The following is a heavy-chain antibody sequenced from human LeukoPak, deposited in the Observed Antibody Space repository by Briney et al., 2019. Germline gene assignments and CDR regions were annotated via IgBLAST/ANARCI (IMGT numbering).Heavy chain of an antibody. J-gene: IGHJ6*03. CDR1: GFTFTTYS. CDR3: AKDGVWIGEKKANMDV. Sequence: GGSLRLSCEASGFTFTTYSMTWVRQAPGKGLEWVSIISSGSSAIFSADALKGRFTISRDNSRNTLYLQMNSLRAEDTAVYYCAKDGVWIGEKKANMDVWGKGTTVSISS. D-gene: IGHD3-10*01. CDR2: ISSGSSAI. V-gene: IGHV3-21*04.